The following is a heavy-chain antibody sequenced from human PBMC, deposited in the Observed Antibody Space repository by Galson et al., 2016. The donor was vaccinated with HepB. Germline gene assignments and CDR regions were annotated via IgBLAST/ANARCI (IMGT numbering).Heavy chain of an antibody. CDR1: GDTFSTYA. J-gene: IGHJ4*02. CDR2: IIPIFGAT. CDR3: ARDTMVRGAKMDY. D-gene: IGHD3-10*01. Sequence: SVKVSCKASGDTFSTYAISWVRQTPGQGPEWMGGIIPIFGATNYAQRFQGRVMITADESTSTAYMELSSLRSEDTAGYYCARDTMVRGAKMDYWGQGTLVTVSS. V-gene: IGHV1-69*13.